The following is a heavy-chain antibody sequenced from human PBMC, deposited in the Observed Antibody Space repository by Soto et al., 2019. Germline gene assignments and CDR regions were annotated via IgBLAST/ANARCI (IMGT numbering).Heavy chain of an antibody. Sequence: ASVKVSCKASGCTFTSYAMHWVRQAPGQRLEWMGWINAGNGNTKYSQKFQGRVTITRDTSASTAYMELSSLRSEDTAVYYCARVMDRDGYSFDYWGQGTLVTVSS. CDR2: INAGNGNT. D-gene: IGHD4-4*01. CDR3: ARVMDRDGYSFDY. CDR1: GCTFTSYA. V-gene: IGHV1-3*01. J-gene: IGHJ4*02.